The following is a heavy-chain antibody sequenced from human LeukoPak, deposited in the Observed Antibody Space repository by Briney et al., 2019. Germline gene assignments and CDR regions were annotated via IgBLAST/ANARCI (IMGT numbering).Heavy chain of an antibody. Sequence: GESLKISCKGSGYSFTSYWIGWLRQMPGKGLEWMGIIYPGDSDTRYSPSFQGQVTISADKSISTAYLQWSSLKASDTAMYYCARGALDYYDSSGFFDYWGQGTLVTVSS. CDR2: IYPGDSDT. D-gene: IGHD3-22*01. V-gene: IGHV5-51*01. J-gene: IGHJ4*02. CDR1: GYSFTSYW. CDR3: ARGALDYYDSSGFFDY.